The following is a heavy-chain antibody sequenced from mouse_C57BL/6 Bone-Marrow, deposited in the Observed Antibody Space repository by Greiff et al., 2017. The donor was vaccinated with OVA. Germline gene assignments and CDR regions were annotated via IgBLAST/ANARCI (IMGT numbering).Heavy chain of an antibody. CDR3: ARRGYYDY. J-gene: IGHJ2*01. CDR2: IYPGSGST. Sequence: YLLNPFSSFKMSCNSSGYTFTSYWITWVKQRPGQGLECIGDIYPGSGSTNYNEKFKSKATLTVDTSSSTAYMQLSSLTSEDSAVYYCARRGYYDYWGQGTTLTVSS. CDR1: GYTFTSYW. V-gene: IGHV1-55*01. D-gene: IGHD2-3*01.